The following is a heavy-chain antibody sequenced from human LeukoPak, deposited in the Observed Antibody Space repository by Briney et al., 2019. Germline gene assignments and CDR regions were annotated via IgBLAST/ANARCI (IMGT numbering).Heavy chain of an antibody. D-gene: IGHD5-24*01. CDR1: GYTFTSYY. V-gene: IGHV1-46*01. Sequence: GASVKVSCKASGYTFTSYYMHWVRQAPGQGLEWMGIINPSGGSTSYAQKFQGRVTMTRDMSTSTVYMELSSLRSEDTAVYYCARETSRDGYNRPYYYYMDVWGKGTTVTVSS. CDR3: ARETSRDGYNRPYYYYMDV. J-gene: IGHJ6*03. CDR2: INPSGGST.